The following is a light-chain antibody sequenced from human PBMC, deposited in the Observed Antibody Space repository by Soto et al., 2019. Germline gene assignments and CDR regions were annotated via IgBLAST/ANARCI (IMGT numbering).Light chain of an antibody. V-gene: IGKV3-20*01. CDR3: QQYGSSPPT. CDR2: GAS. CDR1: QSVSSSY. J-gene: IGKJ1*01. Sequence: IVWTQSPGTLSLSPGERATLSCRAGQSVSSSYLAWYQQKPGQAPRLLIYGASSRATGIPDRFSGRGSGTEFTLTISRLEPEDFAVYYCQQYGSSPPTFGQGTKVDI.